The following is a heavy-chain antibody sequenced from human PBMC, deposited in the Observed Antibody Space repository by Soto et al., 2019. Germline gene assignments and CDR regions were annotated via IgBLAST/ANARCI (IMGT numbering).Heavy chain of an antibody. V-gene: IGHV4-61*01. CDR2: IYYSGST. CDR1: GGSVSSGSYY. D-gene: IGHD1-26*01. Sequence: QVQLQESGPGLVKPSETLSLTCTVSGGSVSSGSYYWSWIRQPPGKGLEWIGYIYYSGSTNYNPSLKSRVTISVDTSKNQFSLKLSSVTPADTAVYYCARDSIVGATPFDHWGQGTLVTVSS. J-gene: IGHJ4*02. CDR3: ARDSIVGATPFDH.